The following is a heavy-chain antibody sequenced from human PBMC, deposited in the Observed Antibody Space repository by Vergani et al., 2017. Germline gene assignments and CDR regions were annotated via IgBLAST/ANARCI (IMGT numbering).Heavy chain of an antibody. CDR3: ATTWGDGYKPGDY. CDR1: GFTFNSYG. CDR2: ISYDGSNK. D-gene: IGHD5-24*01. Sequence: VQLVESGGGLVQPGGSLRLSCAASGFTFNSYGMHWVRQAPGKGLEWVAVISYDGSNKYYADSVKGRFTISRDNSKNTLYLQMNSLRAEDTAVYYCATTWGDGYKPGDYWGQGTLVTVSS. J-gene: IGHJ4*02. V-gene: IGHV3-30*03.